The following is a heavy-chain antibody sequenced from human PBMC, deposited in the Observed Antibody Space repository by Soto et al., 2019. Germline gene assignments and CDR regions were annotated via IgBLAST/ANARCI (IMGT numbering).Heavy chain of an antibody. D-gene: IGHD5-12*01. V-gene: IGHV3-9*01. Sequence: EVQLIESGGGWVQPGTSLRVSCAASGFTFHEYAMRWVRQAPGKGLEWVSGISSDGDTIAYADSVQGRFTVFRDNAKNSLYLQMNSLRAEDTDLYYCTKGGYDLIYYVGMDVWGQGTTVTVSS. CDR2: ISSDGDTI. CDR1: GFTFHEYA. CDR3: TKGGYDLIYYVGMDV. J-gene: IGHJ6*02.